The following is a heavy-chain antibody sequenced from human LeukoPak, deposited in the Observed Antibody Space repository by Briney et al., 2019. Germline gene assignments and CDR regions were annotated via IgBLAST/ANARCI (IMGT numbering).Heavy chain of an antibody. Sequence: PGGSLRLSCAASGFTFSSYAMSWVRQAPGKGLEWVSAISGSGGNTYSADSVKGRFTISRDNSKNSLFLQMNSLRDEDTAFYYCARDARTAYGMDVWGQGTTVTVSS. J-gene: IGHJ6*02. D-gene: IGHD1-14*01. CDR3: ARDARTAYGMDV. CDR1: GFTFSSYA. V-gene: IGHV3-23*01. CDR2: ISGSGGNT.